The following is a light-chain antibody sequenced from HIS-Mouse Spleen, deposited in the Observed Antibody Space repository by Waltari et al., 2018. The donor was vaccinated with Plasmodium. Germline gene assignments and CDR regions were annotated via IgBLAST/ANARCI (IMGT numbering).Light chain of an antibody. CDR2: EGS. Sequence: QSALTQPASVSGSPGQSITISCTGTSSDVGSYNLVSWYQQHPGKAPKLMDYEGSKRPSWVSNRFSGSKSGNTASLTISGLQAEDEADYYCCSYAGSSTFVVFGGGTKLTVL. V-gene: IGLV2-23*03. J-gene: IGLJ2*01. CDR1: SSDVGSYNL. CDR3: CSYAGSSTFVV.